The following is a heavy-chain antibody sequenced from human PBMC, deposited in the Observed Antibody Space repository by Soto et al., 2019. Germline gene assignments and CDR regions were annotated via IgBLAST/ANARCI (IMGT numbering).Heavy chain of an antibody. CDR3: ARSRAHYYYGMDV. CDR1: GGSISSSSYY. V-gene: IGHV4-39*01. CDR2: IYYSGST. J-gene: IGHJ6*02. Sequence: PSETLSLTCTVSGGSISSSSYYWGWIRQPPGKGLEWIGSIYYSGSTYYNPSLKSRVTISVDTSKNQFSLKLSSVTAADTAVYYCARSRAHYYYGMDVWGQGTTVTAP.